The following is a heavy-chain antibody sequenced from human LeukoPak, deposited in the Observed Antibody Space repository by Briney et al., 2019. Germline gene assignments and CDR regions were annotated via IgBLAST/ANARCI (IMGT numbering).Heavy chain of an antibody. CDR3: ARVYYDILTAYYKEDYYYYYMDV. CDR1: GGSFSGYY. Sequence: SETLSLTCAVYGGSFSGYYWSWIRQPPGKGLEWTGEINHSGSTNYNPSLKSRVTISVDTSKNQFSLELSSVTAADTAVYYCARVYYDILTAYYKEDYYYYYMDVWGKGTTVTISS. V-gene: IGHV4-34*01. J-gene: IGHJ6*03. CDR2: INHSGST. D-gene: IGHD3-9*01.